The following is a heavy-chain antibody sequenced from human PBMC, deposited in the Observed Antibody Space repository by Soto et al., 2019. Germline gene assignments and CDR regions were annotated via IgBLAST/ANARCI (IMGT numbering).Heavy chain of an antibody. J-gene: IGHJ4*02. V-gene: IGHV3-23*01. Sequence: EVQLLESGGGLVQPGGSLRLSCAASGFTFSSYAMTWVRQAPGKGLEWVSTISRSGDSTYYRDSVKGRFTISRDNSKNTVYLQMNSLRAEDTAGYYCAKTDKFNPQSSGWANRFDYWGRGTLVTVSS. D-gene: IGHD6-19*01. CDR3: AKTDKFNPQSSGWANRFDY. CDR2: ISRSGDST. CDR1: GFTFSSYA.